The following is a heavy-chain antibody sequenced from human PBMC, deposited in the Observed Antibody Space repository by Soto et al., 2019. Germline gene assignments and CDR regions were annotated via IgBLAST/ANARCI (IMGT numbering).Heavy chain of an antibody. J-gene: IGHJ6*02. CDR3: ARGVRNYCSGGSCYSLYYYGMDV. CDR2: ISYDGSNK. V-gene: IGHV3-30-3*01. Sequence: QVQLVESGGGVVQPGRSLRLSCAASGFTFSSYAMHWVRQAPGKGLEWVAVISYDGSNKYYADSVKGRFTISRDNSKNMLYLQMNSLRAQLSAVYYCARGVRNYCSGGSCYSLYYYGMDVWGQGTTVTVSS. CDR1: GFTFSSYA. D-gene: IGHD2-15*01.